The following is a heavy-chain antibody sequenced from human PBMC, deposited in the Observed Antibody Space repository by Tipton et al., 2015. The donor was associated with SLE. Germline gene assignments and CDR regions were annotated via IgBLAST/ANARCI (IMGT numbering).Heavy chain of an antibody. CDR3: ARSPPRPLGYYYYYYYMDV. CDR1: GGAISSSGYY. CDR2: AYYTGST. V-gene: IGHV4-39*01. D-gene: IGHD7-27*01. Sequence: TLSLTCSVSGGAISSSGYYWGWIRQPPSKELEWIGNAYYTGSTYYSPSLRSRVTISVDTSKNQFSLTLSSVTAADTAVYYCARSPPRPLGYYYYYYYMDVWGKGTTVTVSS. J-gene: IGHJ6*03.